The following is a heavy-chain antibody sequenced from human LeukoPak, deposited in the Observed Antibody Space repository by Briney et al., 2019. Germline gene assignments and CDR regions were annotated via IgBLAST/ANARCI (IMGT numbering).Heavy chain of an antibody. CDR2: IYYSGST. Sequence: SYCLSLGSTVCGGSISSSSYYWGWIRQPPGKGLEWIGSIYYSGSTYYNPSLKSRVTLSVDTSKNQFSLRLSSVTAADTAVYYCARRTFGGVIAYWGQGTLVTVSS. CDR3: ARRTFGGVIAY. V-gene: IGHV4-39*07. J-gene: IGHJ4*02. D-gene: IGHD3-16*02. CDR1: GGSISSSSYY.